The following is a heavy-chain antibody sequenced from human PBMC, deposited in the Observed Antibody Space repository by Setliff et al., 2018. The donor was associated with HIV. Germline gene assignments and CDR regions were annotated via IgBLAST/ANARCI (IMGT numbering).Heavy chain of an antibody. CDR1: GYTFTAYG. CDR3: ARDVEHMMDV. Sequence: ASVKVSCKPSGYTFTAYGLSWVRQAPGQGLEWMGWISTYSDETSYAQRLQGRVTMTIDTSTSTAYMELRRLTFDDTAVYYCARDVEHMMDVWGQGTTVTVSS. V-gene: IGHV1-18*01. CDR2: ISTYSDET. J-gene: IGHJ6*02.